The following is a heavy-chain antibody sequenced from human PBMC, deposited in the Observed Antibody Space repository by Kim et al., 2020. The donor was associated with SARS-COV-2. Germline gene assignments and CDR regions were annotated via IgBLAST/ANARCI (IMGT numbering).Heavy chain of an antibody. Sequence: GGSLRLSCAASGFTFDDYTMHWVRQAPGKGLEWVSLISWDGGSTYYADSVKGRFTISRDNSKNSLYLQMNSLRTEDTALYYCAKDKFSGLGSGLLRNWGQGTLVTVSS. V-gene: IGHV3-43*01. D-gene: IGHD6-19*01. J-gene: IGHJ4*02. CDR3: AKDKFSGLGSGLLRN. CDR2: ISWDGGST. CDR1: GFTFDDYT.